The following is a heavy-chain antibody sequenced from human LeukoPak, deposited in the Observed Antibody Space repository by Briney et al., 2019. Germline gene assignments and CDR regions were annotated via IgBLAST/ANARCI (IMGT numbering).Heavy chain of an antibody. CDR3: AKGHCSSASCYAFDS. CDR2: ISASGGNT. D-gene: IGHD2-2*01. J-gene: IGHJ4*02. Sequence: GGSLRLSCAASGFTFSSYAMSWVRQAPGKGLEGVSAISASGGNTYDADSEKGRFTIYRDNSKNTLGLQMNRLRAEDTAVYYCAKGHCSSASCYAFDSWGQGTLVTVSS. V-gene: IGHV3-23*01. CDR1: GFTFSSYA.